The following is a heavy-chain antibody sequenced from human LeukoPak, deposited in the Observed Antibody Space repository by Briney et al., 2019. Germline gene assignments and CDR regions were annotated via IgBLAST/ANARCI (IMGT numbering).Heavy chain of an antibody. CDR1: GFTVSGHA. CDR2: VIDVGDT. Sequence: GSLRLSCAVSGFTVSGHAMSWVRQAPGKGLEWVSGVIDVGDTYYADSVKGRLTISRDSSKNTVYLQMNSLRAEDTATYYCAKDYCRGGNCPLPFFDSWGQGTLVTVSS. V-gene: IGHV3-23*01. J-gene: IGHJ4*02. D-gene: IGHD2-15*01. CDR3: AKDYCRGGNCPLPFFDS.